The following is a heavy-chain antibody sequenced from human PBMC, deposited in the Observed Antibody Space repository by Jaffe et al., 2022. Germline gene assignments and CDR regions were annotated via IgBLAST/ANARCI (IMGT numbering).Heavy chain of an antibody. D-gene: IGHD6-19*01. J-gene: IGHJ6*03. CDR3: ARGLGSGWYADYMDV. CDR2: INHSGST. V-gene: IGHV4-34*01. CDR1: GGSFSGYY. Sequence: QVQLQQWGAGLLKPSETLSLTCAVYGGSFSGYYWSWIRQPPGKGLEWIGEINHSGSTNYNPSLKSRVTISVDTSKNQFSLKLSSVTAADTAVYYCARGLGSGWYADYMDVWGKGTTVTVSS.